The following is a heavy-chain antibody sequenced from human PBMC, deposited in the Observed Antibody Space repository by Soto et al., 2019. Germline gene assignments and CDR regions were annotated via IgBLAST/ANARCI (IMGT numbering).Heavy chain of an antibody. CDR3: ARHGAVAVAGIDYYYYMDV. J-gene: IGHJ6*03. Sequence: GESLKISCKGSGYSFTSYWIGWVRQMPGKGLEWMGIIYPGDSDTRYSPSFQGQVTISADKSISTAYLQWSSLKASDTAMYYCARHGAVAVAGIDYYYYMDVWGKGTTVTVSS. D-gene: IGHD6-19*01. V-gene: IGHV5-51*01. CDR2: IYPGDSDT. CDR1: GYSFTSYW.